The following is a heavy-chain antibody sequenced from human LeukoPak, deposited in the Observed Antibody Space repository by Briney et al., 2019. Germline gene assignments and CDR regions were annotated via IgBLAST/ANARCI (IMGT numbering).Heavy chain of an antibody. D-gene: IGHD2-8*01. J-gene: IGHJ4*02. CDR1: GGSFSGYY. V-gene: IGHV4-34*01. Sequence: SETLSLTCAVYGGSFSGYYWSWIRQPPGKGLEWIGEINHSGSTNYNPSLKSRVTISLDTSKNQFSLQLSSVTSADKAVYYCARMVMVYAYFDYWGQGTLVTVSS. CDR3: ARMVMVYAYFDY. CDR2: INHSGST.